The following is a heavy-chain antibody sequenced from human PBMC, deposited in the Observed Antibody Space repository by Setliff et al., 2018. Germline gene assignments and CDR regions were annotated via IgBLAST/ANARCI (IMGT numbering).Heavy chain of an antibody. J-gene: IGHJ3*02. CDR1: GGSFSGYY. Sequence: SETLSLTCAVYGGSFSGYYWSWIRQPPGKGLEWIGEINHSGSTNYNPSLKSRVTISVDTSKNQFSLKLRSVTAADTAVYYCAISTIFGVVSPTPDAFDIWGQGTMVTVSS. V-gene: IGHV4-34*01. D-gene: IGHD3-3*01. CDR2: INHSGST. CDR3: AISTIFGVVSPTPDAFDI.